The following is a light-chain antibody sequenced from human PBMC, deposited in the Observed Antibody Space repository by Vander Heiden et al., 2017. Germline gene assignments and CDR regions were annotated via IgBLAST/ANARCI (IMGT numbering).Light chain of an antibody. J-gene: IGLJ1*01. CDR2: DVT. CDR1: RSDIGFYNY. CDR3: NSYTTSRTYV. V-gene: IGLV2-14*03. Sequence: HSPLPHPASVSSSPRPAIIISGTGSRSDIGFYNYVSWYQHHPGKGPKLIIYDVTHRPSGVSNRFSGSKSGNTASLTISGLQAEDEADYYCNSYTTSRTYVFGSGTKVTVL.